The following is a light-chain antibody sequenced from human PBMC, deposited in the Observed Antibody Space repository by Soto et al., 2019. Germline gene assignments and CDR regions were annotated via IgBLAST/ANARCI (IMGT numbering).Light chain of an antibody. CDR3: QDFNSYPAST. V-gene: IGKV1-13*02. Sequence: AIQLTQSPSSLSASVGDRVSITCRASQGISRALAWYQQKPGKPPKLLIYDASTLDSGVPYRFSGSGSGTDFTLTISSLQPEDFATYYCQDFNSYPASTFGGGTKV. CDR2: DAS. J-gene: IGKJ4*01. CDR1: QGISRA.